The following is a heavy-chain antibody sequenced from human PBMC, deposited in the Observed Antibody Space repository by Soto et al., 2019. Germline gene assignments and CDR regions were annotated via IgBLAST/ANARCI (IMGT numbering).Heavy chain of an antibody. J-gene: IGHJ6*02. Sequence: GGSLRLSCAASGFTFSSYAMSWVRQAPGKGLEWVSAISGSGGSTYYADSVKGRFTISRDNSKNTLYLQMNSLRAEDTAVYYCAKDQVAARLSYGMDVWGQGTTVTVSS. D-gene: IGHD6-6*01. CDR2: ISGSGGST. V-gene: IGHV3-23*01. CDR1: GFTFSSYA. CDR3: AKDQVAARLSYGMDV.